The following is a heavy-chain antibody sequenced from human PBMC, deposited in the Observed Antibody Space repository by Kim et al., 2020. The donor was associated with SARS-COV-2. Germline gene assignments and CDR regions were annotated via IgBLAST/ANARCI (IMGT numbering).Heavy chain of an antibody. J-gene: IGHJ4*02. Sequence: SETLSLTCTVSGGSISSTSYYWGWIRQPPGKGLEWIGSIYYSGSTYYNPSLKSRVTISVDTSKNQFSLRLSSVTAADTAVYYCARLRGSSYWGQGTLVTVSS. CDR3: ARLRGSSY. V-gene: IGHV4-39*01. CDR2: IYYSGST. D-gene: IGHD1-26*01. CDR1: GGSISSTSYY.